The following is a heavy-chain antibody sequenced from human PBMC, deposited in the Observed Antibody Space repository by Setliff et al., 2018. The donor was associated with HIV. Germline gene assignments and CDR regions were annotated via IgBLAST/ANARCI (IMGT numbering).Heavy chain of an antibody. D-gene: IGHD2-15*01. CDR1: GGPMSGYY. CDR3: AKYWRASGTYVFDI. J-gene: IGHJ3*02. CDR2: IYSSGTT. V-gene: IGHV4-4*08. Sequence: PSETLSLTCTVSGGPMSGYYWSWLRQSPVKGLEWIGYIYSSGTTNYNPSFKSRVSISLDTSRSQFSLMLSSVTAADTAIYYCAKYWRASGTYVFDIWGRGMMVTVSS.